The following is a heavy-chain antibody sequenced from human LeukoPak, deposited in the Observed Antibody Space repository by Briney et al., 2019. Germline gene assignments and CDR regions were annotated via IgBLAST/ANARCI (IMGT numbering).Heavy chain of an antibody. CDR3: ARLKTAFDY. CDR1: GFTFDDYG. V-gene: IGHV3-48*01. CDR2: ISSSSSTI. Sequence: LSGGSLRLSCAASGFTFDDYGMSWVRQAPGKGLEWVSYISSSSSTIYYADSVKGRFTISRDNAKNSLYLQMNSLRAEDTAVYYCARLKTAFDYWGQGTLVTVSS. D-gene: IGHD2-21*02. J-gene: IGHJ4*02.